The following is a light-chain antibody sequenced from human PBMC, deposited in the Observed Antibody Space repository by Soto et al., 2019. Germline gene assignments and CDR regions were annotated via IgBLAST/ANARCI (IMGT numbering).Light chain of an antibody. V-gene: IGKV3-20*01. CDR3: QKYSSSRT. CDR2: GGS. J-gene: IGKJ1*01. Sequence: DIVLTQSPGTLSLSPGERATLSCRASQSVSSNHLAWYQQKPGQAPRLLIYGGSSRATGIPVRFSGSGSETDFTLTITRLEPEDLAVYYCQKYSSSRTFGQGTKVDIK. CDR1: QSVSSNH.